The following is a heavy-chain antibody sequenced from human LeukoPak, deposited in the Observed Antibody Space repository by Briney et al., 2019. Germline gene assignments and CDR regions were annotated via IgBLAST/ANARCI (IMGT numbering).Heavy chain of an antibody. CDR3: AARRDYYDSSGYLPLDY. D-gene: IGHD3-22*01. Sequence: ASVKVSCKASGYTFTSYYMHWVRQAPGQGLEWMGIINPSGGSTSYAQKFQGRVTMTRDTSTSTVYMELSSLRSEDTAMYYCAARRDYYDSSGYLPLDYWGQGTLVTVSS. J-gene: IGHJ4*02. CDR2: INPSGGST. V-gene: IGHV1-46*03. CDR1: GYTFTSYY.